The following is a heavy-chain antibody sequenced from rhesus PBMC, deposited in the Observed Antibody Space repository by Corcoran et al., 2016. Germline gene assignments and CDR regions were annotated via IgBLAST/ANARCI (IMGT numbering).Heavy chain of an antibody. CDR1: GYSISSGYY. D-gene: IGHD6-31*01. Sequence: QVQLQESGPGLVKPSETLSLTCAVSGYSISSGYYWGWIRQPPGTGLEYIGYISGSSGSTSYNPSRKSRVTIAKYTSKNQCSRKLGSVPAATTAVYYCARDGSSGRAAAAFFDYWGQGVRVTVSS. CDR2: ISGSSGST. V-gene: IGHV4-99*02. J-gene: IGHJ4*01. CDR3: ARDGSSGRAAAAFFDY.